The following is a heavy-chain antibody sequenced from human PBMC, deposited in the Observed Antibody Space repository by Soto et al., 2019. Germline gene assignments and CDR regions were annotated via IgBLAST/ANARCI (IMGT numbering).Heavy chain of an antibody. Sequence: SETLSLACTVSGDSISTDYWSWIRQSPGKGLEWIGFIYYGGSTTYNPSLKSRVTISVDTPKNQFSPKLSSVTAADTAVYYCAKNWNWGSLVHWGQGTLVTVSS. CDR1: GDSISTDY. J-gene: IGHJ4*02. D-gene: IGHD7-27*01. CDR2: IYYGGST. V-gene: IGHV4-59*08. CDR3: AKNWNWGSLVH.